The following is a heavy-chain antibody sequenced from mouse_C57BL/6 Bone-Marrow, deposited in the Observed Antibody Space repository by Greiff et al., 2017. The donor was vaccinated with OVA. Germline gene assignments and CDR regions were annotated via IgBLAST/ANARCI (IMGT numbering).Heavy chain of an antibody. D-gene: IGHD1-1*01. CDR2: IHPNSGST. CDR3: AREGITTVY. J-gene: IGHJ2*01. Sequence: QVHVKQPGAELVKPGASVKLSCKASGYTFTSYWMHWVKQRPGQGLEWIGMIHPNSGSTNYNEKFKSKATLTVDKSSSTAYMQLSSLTSEDSAVYYCAREGITTVYWGQGTTLTVSS. CDR1: GYTFTSYW. V-gene: IGHV1-64*01.